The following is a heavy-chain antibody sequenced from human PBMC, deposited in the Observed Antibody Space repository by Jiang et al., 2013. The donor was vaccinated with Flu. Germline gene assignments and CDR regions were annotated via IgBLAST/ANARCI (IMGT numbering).Heavy chain of an antibody. J-gene: IGHJ6*02. Sequence: VQLLESGGGLVKPGGSLRLSCAASGFTFSSYSMNWVRQAPGKGLEWVSSISSSSSYIYYADSVKGRFTISRDNAKNSLYLQMNSLRAEDTAVYYCAREGVSPEGRKGCGGDCYPYYYYGMDVWGQGTTVTVSS. V-gene: IGHV3-21*01. CDR1: GFTFSSYS. CDR2: ISSSSSYI. D-gene: IGHD2-21*02. CDR3: AREGVSPEGRKGCGGDCYPYYYYGMDV.